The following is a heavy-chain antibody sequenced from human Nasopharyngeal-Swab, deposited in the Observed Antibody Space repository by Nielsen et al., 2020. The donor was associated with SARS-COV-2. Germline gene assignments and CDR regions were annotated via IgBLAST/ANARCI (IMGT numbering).Heavy chain of an antibody. J-gene: IGHJ4*02. CDR3: ARDAPAHYGAFY. V-gene: IGHV3-30*03. D-gene: IGHD4-17*01. CDR2: IAHDASNE. Sequence: GESLKISCAGSGFTFSSYGMHWVRQAPRKGLEWVAFIAHDASNEYYGDSVKGRFSISRDSSKNTLYLQMDSLRGEDTAVYYCARDAPAHYGAFYWGRGTLVTVSS. CDR1: GFTFSSYG.